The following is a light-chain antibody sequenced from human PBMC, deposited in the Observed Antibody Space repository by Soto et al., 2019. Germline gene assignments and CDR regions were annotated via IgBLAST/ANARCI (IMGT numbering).Light chain of an antibody. J-gene: IGKJ1*01. CDR2: GAS. Sequence: EIVLTQSPGTLSLSPGERATLSCRASQSVSSSYLAWYQQKPGQAPRLLIYGASSRVTGIPDRFSGSGSGTDFALTISRLEPEDFAVYDCQQDGSSWTFGQGTKVEIK. V-gene: IGKV3-20*01. CDR3: QQDGSSWT. CDR1: QSVSSSY.